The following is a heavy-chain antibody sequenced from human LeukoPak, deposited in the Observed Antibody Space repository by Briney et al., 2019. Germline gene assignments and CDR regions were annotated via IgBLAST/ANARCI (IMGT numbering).Heavy chain of an antibody. J-gene: IGHJ3*02. D-gene: IGHD2-15*01. Sequence: ASVKVSCKASGYTFTSYYMHWVRQAPGQGLEWMGIINPSGGSTSYAQKFQGRVTMTRDTSTSTVYMELSSLRSEDTAGYYCARDRRSVRYSGAFDIWGQGTMVTVSS. V-gene: IGHV1-46*03. CDR3: ARDRRSVRYSGAFDI. CDR2: INPSGGST. CDR1: GYTFTSYY.